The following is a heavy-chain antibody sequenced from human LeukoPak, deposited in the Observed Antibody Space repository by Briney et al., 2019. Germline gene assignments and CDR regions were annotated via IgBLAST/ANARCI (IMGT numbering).Heavy chain of an antibody. CDR3: ARGHALLWFGGLYNWFDP. J-gene: IGHJ5*02. Sequence: ASVKVSCKASGYTFTSYDINWVRQATGQGLEWMGWMNPNSGNTGYAQKFQGRVTMTRNTSISTAYMELSSLRSEDTAVYYCARGHALLWFGGLYNWFDPWGQGTLVTVSS. CDR2: MNPNSGNT. CDR1: GYTFTSYD. D-gene: IGHD3-10*01. V-gene: IGHV1-8*01.